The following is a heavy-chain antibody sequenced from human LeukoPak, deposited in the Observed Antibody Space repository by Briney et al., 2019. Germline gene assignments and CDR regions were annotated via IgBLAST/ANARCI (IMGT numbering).Heavy chain of an antibody. V-gene: IGHV3-66*02. CDR2: IYSGGST. CDR3: ARGYNWWAFDI. J-gene: IGHJ3*02. Sequence: AGGSLRLSCAASGFTVSSNYMSWVRQAPGKGLEWVSVIYSGGSTYYADSVKGRFTISRDNSKNTLYLQMNSLRAEDTAVYYCARGYNWWAFDIWGQGTMVTVSS. CDR1: GFTVSSNY. D-gene: IGHD1-20*01.